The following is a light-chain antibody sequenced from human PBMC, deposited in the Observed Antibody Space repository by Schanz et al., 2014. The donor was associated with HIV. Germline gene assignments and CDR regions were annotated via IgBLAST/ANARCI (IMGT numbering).Light chain of an antibody. CDR3: AAWDDSLNGRV. J-gene: IGLJ2*01. CDR2: EVT. Sequence: QSALTQPPSASGSPGQSVTISCTGTSSDVGGYNYVSWYQQHPGKAPKLMIYEVTKRPSGVPDRFSGSKSGTSASLAISGLHSEDEADYHCAAWDDSLNGRVFGGGTKLTVL. CDR1: SSDVGGYNY. V-gene: IGLV2-8*01.